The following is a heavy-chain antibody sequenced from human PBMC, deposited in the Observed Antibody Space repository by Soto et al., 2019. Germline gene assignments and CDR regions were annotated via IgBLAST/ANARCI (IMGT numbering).Heavy chain of an antibody. D-gene: IGHD3-9*01. J-gene: IGHJ4*02. V-gene: IGHV3-23*01. CDR3: TKDPSTGHADY. Sequence: GGSLRLSCTASEFTFTNYARNWVRRAPGKGLEWISTISPTGNTHYADSVEGRFTISRDISKKTLYLQMNSLRADDTGVYYCTKDPSTGHADYWGQGTLVTVSS. CDR2: ISPTGNT. CDR1: EFTFTNYA.